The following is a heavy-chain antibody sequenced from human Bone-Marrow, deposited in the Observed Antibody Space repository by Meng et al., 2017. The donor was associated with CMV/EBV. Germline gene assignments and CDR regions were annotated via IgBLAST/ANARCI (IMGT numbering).Heavy chain of an antibody. Sequence: HVQRGQAGAEVKKPGSSVKDSCKASGGTFSSYAISWVRQAPGQGLEWMGGIIPIFGTANYAQKFQGRVTITADESTSTAYMELSSLRSEDTAVYYCARGRYSPNWFDPWGQGTLVTVSS. J-gene: IGHJ5*02. D-gene: IGHD3-16*02. CDR1: GGTFSSYA. CDR2: IIPIFGTA. CDR3: ARGRYSPNWFDP. V-gene: IGHV1-69*12.